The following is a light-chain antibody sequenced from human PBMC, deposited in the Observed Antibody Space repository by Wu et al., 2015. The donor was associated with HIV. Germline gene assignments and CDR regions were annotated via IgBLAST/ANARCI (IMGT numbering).Light chain of an antibody. CDR3: QKYNSAPPWT. CDR2: AAS. Sequence: KPTGKLPKLLIYAASTCNQGSHLGSSGSGSGTDFTLTISSLQPEDVATYYCQKYNSAPPWTFGQGTKVEIK. J-gene: IGKJ1*01. V-gene: IGKV1-27*01.